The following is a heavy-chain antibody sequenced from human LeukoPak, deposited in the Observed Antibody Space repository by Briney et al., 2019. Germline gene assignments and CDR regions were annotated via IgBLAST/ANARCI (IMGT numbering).Heavy chain of an antibody. V-gene: IGHV3-21*01. Sequence: GGSLRLSCAASGFTFSSYSMSWVRQAPGKGLEWVSSISSSSSYIYYADSVKARFTISRDNAKNSLYLQMNSLRAEDTAVYYCARDPLPDGEIDYWGQGTLVTVSS. J-gene: IGHJ4*02. CDR2: ISSSSSYI. CDR3: ARDPLPDGEIDY. D-gene: IGHD5-24*01. CDR1: GFTFSSYS.